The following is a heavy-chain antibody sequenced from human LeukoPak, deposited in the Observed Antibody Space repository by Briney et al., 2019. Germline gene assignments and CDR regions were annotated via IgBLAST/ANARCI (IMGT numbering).Heavy chain of an antibody. Sequence: GRSLRLSCAASGFTFDDYAMHWVRQAPGKGLEWVSGISWNSGSMGYADSVKGRFTISRDNAKNSLYLQMNSLRAEDTALYYCAKDASGGWYRAFDYWGQGTLVTVSS. CDR3: AKDASGGWYRAFDY. CDR1: GFTFDDYA. J-gene: IGHJ4*02. CDR2: ISWNSGSM. V-gene: IGHV3-9*01. D-gene: IGHD6-19*01.